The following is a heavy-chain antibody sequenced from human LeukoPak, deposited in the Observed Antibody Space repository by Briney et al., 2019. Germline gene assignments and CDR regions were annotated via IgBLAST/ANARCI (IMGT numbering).Heavy chain of an antibody. J-gene: IGHJ4*02. Sequence: GGSLRLSCAASGFTFDDYAMHWVRQAPGKGLEWVSGISWNSGSIGYADSVKGRFTISRDNAKNSLYLQMNSLRAEDTALYYCAKDSGIAPRQYYFDYWGQGTLVTVSS. CDR3: AKDSGIAPRQYYFDY. CDR1: GFTFDDYA. V-gene: IGHV3-9*01. CDR2: ISWNSGSI. D-gene: IGHD6-6*01.